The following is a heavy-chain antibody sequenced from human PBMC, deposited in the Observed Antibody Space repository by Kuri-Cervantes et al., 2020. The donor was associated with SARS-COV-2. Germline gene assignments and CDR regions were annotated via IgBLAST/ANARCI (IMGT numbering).Heavy chain of an antibody. CDR2: IVPILDTA. J-gene: IGHJ4*02. D-gene: IGHD1-26*01. Sequence: SVKVSCKVSGGTFSNYAISWVRQAPGQGLEWMGRIVPILDTANSAQNFQGRVTITADKSTNTAYMELSSLRDEDTAVYYCATVSLRESGSPAAAFDHWGQGTLVTVSS. V-gene: IGHV1-69*04. CDR1: GGTFSNYA. CDR3: ATVSLRESGSPAAAFDH.